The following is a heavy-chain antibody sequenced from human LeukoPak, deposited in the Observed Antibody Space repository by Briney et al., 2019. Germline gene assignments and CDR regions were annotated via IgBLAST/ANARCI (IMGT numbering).Heavy chain of an antibody. J-gene: IGHJ4*02. Sequence: GGSLRLSCAASGFTVSSNYMSWVRQAPGKGLEWVSVIYSGGTTYYADSVKGRFTISRDNSKNTLYLQMNSLRAEDTAVYYCARTTTFAPHFDYWGQGTLVTVSS. CDR1: GFTVSSNY. CDR3: ARTTTFAPHFDY. D-gene: IGHD1-1*01. CDR2: IYSGGTT. V-gene: IGHV3-66*01.